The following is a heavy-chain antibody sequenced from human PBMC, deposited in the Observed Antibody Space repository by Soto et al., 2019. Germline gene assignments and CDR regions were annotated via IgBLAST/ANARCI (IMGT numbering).Heavy chain of an antibody. CDR1: GYSFTAYC. J-gene: IGHJ3*01. CDR3: ARHFDNSGQSAFTF. V-gene: IGHV5-51*01. CDR2: IYPTDSET. Sequence: GESLKISWKGSGYSFTAYCIAWGRQMPGKGLEWMGIIYPTDSETTYSPSFQGQVTISADKSISTAYLQWSSLKASDTAMYYCARHFDNSGQSAFTFSGQGTMVTGSS. D-gene: IGHD3-22*01.